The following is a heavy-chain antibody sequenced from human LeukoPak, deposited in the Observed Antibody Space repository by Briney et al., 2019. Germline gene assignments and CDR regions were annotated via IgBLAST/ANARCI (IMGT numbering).Heavy chain of an antibody. CDR2: IYSGGST. CDR1: GFTVSSNY. V-gene: IGHV3-53*01. J-gene: IGHJ4*02. D-gene: IGHD3-3*01. Sequence: PGGSLRLSCAASGFTVSSNYMSWVRQAPGKGLEWVSVIYSGGSTYYADSVKGRFTISRDNSKNTLYLQMNSLRAEDTAVYYCAKLAYYDFWSGYDYWGRGTLVTVSS. CDR3: AKLAYYDFWSGYDY.